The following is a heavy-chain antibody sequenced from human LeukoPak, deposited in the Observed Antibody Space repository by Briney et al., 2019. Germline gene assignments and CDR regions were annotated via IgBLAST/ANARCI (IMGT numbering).Heavy chain of an antibody. Sequence: ASVKVSCKASGYTFTGYYMHWVRQAPGQGLEWMGWINPNSGGTNYAQKFQGRVTMTRDTSISTAYMELSRLRPDDTAVYYCARVQIQLWFGFDYWGQGTLVTVSS. CDR3: ARVQIQLWFGFDY. CDR1: GYTFTGYY. D-gene: IGHD5-18*01. J-gene: IGHJ4*02. CDR2: INPNSGGT. V-gene: IGHV1-2*02.